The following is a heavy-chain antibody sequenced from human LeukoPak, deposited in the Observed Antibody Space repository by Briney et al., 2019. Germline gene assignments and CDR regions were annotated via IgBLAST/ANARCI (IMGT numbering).Heavy chain of an antibody. D-gene: IGHD3-3*01. CDR3: ARTGAFLESLESGFDI. Sequence: SETLSLTCTVSGGSISSYYWSWIRQPAGKGLEWIGRIYTSGSTNYNPSLKSRVTMSVDTSKNQFSLKLSSVTAADTAVYYCARTGAFLESLESGFDIWGQGTMVTVSS. CDR2: IYTSGST. J-gene: IGHJ3*02. CDR1: GGSISSYY. V-gene: IGHV4-4*07.